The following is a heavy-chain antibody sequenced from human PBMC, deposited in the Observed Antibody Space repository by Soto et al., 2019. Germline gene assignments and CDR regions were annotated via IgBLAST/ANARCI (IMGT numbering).Heavy chain of an antibody. CDR3: ARQPTTVTTVGAFDI. Sequence: SETLSLTCTVSGGSISSGSYYWDWIRQPPGKGLEWIGSFYYSGSTYYNPSLKSRVTISVDTSKNQFSLKLSSVTATDTAVYYCARQPTTVTTVGAFDIWGQGTMVTVSS. CDR1: GGSISSGSYY. CDR2: FYYSGST. D-gene: IGHD4-17*01. V-gene: IGHV4-39*01. J-gene: IGHJ3*02.